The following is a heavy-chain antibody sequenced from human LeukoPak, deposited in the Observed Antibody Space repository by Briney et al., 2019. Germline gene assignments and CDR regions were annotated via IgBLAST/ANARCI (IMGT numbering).Heavy chain of an antibody. J-gene: IGHJ4*02. CDR2: ISAYNGDT. V-gene: IGHV1-18*01. Sequence: GASVKVSCKASGYTFTNHGISWVRQAPGQGLEWMGWISAYNGDTKSAQKVQGRVTMTTDTSTSTAYMELRSLRSDDTAVYYCARVGEQHLDYYFDYWGQGTLVTVSS. CDR1: GYTFTNHG. CDR3: ARVGEQHLDYYFDY. D-gene: IGHD6-13*01.